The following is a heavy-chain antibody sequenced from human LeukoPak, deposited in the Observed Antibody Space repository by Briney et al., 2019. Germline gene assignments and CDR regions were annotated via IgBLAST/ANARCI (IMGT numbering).Heavy chain of an antibody. CDR2: INQDGSEN. CDR3: VRAGGSSWSDF. V-gene: IGHV3-7*01. Sequence: GGSLRLSCAASGFTFSSYWMSWVRQSPGKGLEWVANINQDGSENHYVDSVKGRFTISRDNAKNSVFVQMNGPRVEDTAVYYCVRAGGSSWSDFWGQGTLVTVSS. CDR1: GFTFSSYW. J-gene: IGHJ4*02. D-gene: IGHD6-13*01.